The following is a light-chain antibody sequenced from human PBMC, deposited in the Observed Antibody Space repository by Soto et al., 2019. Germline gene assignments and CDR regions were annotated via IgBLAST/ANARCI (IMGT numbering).Light chain of an antibody. CDR1: QSVSSY. CDR3: QQPYT. J-gene: IGKJ2*01. V-gene: IGKV3-11*01. Sequence: EIVLTQSPATLSLSPGERATLSCRASQSVSSYLAWYQQKPGQAPRLLIYDASNRATGIPARFSGSGSGTAFTLTNSSVGAEYFVLHYCQQPYTFGQGTKLEIK. CDR2: DAS.